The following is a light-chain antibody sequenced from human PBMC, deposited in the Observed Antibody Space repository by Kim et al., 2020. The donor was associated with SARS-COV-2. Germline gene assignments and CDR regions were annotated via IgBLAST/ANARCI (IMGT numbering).Light chain of an antibody. Sequence: GQSITISCTGTNSDIGGYNYVSCYQHHPGKAPKLLIYDVTKRPSGVSNRFSGSKSGSTASLTISGLQAEDEADYYCSSYTSSKTWLFGGGTQLTVL. CDR3: SSYTSSKTWL. CDR1: NSDIGGYNY. J-gene: IGLJ3*02. V-gene: IGLV2-14*03. CDR2: DVT.